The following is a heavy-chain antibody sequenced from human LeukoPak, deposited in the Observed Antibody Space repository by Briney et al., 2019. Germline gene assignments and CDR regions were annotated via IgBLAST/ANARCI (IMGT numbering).Heavy chain of an antibody. V-gene: IGHV4-38-2*01. Sequence: SETLSLTCAVSGYSISSGYYWGWIRPPPGKGLEWIGSIYHSGSTYYNPSLKSRVTVSVDTSMNQFSLKLSSVTAPDTAVYYCARQEGYCSSTSCYTGAFDIWGQGTMVTVSS. CDR3: ARQEGYCSSTSCYTGAFDI. D-gene: IGHD2-2*02. CDR2: IYHSGST. CDR1: GYSISSGYY. J-gene: IGHJ3*02.